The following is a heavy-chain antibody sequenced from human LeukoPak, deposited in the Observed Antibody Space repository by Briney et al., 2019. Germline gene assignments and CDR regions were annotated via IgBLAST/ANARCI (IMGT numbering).Heavy chain of an antibody. CDR2: IYTSGST. V-gene: IGHV4-4*07. Sequence: KTSETLSLTCTVSGGSISSYYWSWIRQPAGKGLEWIGRIYTSGSTNYNPSLKSRVTMSVDTSKNQFSLKLSSVTAADTAVYYCARGQTYYEILTGPLDVWGQGTTVTVSS. CDR1: GGSISSYY. CDR3: ARGQTYYEILTGPLDV. J-gene: IGHJ6*02. D-gene: IGHD3-9*01.